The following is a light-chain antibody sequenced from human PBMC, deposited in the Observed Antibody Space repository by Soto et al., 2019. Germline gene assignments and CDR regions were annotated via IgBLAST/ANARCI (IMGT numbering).Light chain of an antibody. CDR2: DAS. CDR3: QQYGNSPYT. J-gene: IGKJ2*01. V-gene: IGKV3-20*01. Sequence: EIVLTQSPGTLSLSPGERATLSCRASQSVRTTFLAWYQQRPGEAPRLLIYDASSRATGIPDRFSGSGSGTDFTITISSLETEGFAVYYCQQYGNSPYTFGLGTKLEIE. CDR1: QSVRTTF.